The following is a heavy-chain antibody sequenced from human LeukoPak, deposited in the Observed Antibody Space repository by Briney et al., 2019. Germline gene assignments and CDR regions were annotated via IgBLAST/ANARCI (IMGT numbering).Heavy chain of an antibody. D-gene: IGHD3-10*01. CDR1: GGSISSYY. J-gene: IGHJ1*01. CDR3: ARAGRQRYFQH. V-gene: IGHV4-59*01. CDR2: IYYSGST. Sequence: SGTLSLTCTVSGGSISSYYWSWIRQPPGKGLEWIGYIYYSGSTNYNPSLKSRVTISVDTSKNQFSLKLSSVTAADTAVYYCARAGRQRYFQHWGQGTLVTVSS.